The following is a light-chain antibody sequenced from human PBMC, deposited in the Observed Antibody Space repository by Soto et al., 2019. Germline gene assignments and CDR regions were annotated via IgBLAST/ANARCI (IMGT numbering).Light chain of an antibody. CDR1: QSISSY. J-gene: IGKJ5*01. CDR2: AAS. CDR3: QQGYTSAIT. V-gene: IGKV1-39*01. Sequence: DIQMTHSPSSLSASVVDRVTITCRASQSISSYLNWYQQKPGKAPKLLIYAASSLQSGVPSRFSGSGSGTDFTLTISSLQPEDFATYYCQQGYTSAITFGQGTRLEIK.